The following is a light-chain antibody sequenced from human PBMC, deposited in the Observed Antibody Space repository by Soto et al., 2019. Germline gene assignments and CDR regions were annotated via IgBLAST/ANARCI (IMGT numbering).Light chain of an antibody. V-gene: IGKV1-9*01. CDR2: AAS. J-gene: IGKJ4*01. CDR3: QQLKSYPLT. Sequence: DIQLTQSQSFLSASVGDRVTITCRAGQDISSYLAWYQQKPGKAPNLLMYAASTLQSGVPTRFSGSGSGTEFTLTISTLQPEDFATYYCQQLKSYPLTFGGGTKVEIK. CDR1: QDISSY.